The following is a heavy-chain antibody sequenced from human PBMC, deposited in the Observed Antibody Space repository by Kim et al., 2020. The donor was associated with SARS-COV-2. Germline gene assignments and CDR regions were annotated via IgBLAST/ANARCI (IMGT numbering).Heavy chain of an antibody. D-gene: IGHD2-2*01. CDR3: ASHFNSSYAFDS. V-gene: IGHV4-61*03. Sequence: PPGKAVEWVGYISNGRSTIYSTSLKTPVTTSLDTAKTHFSMKLTSVTAADSAVYYCASHFNSSYAFDSWGPGILVTVSS. J-gene: IGHJ4*02. CDR2: ISNGRST.